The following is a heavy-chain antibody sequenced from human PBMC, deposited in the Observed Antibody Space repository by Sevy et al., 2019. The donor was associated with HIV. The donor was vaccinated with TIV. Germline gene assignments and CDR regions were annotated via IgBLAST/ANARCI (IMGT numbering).Heavy chain of an antibody. J-gene: IGHJ6*02. D-gene: IGHD3-10*01. CDR1: GFTFGSYD. CDR3: AKDAFEVRGVLSSRGMPTYYHAMNL. Sequence: GGSLRLSCAASGFTFGSYDMYWVRQTPGKGLEWVALISFYGSNKEYADSLKGRFTIARDNSKNTVYLQMGSLKPEDTAVYYCAKDAFEVRGVLSSRGMPTYYHAMNLWGQGTTLTVSS. CDR2: ISFYGSNK. V-gene: IGHV3-30*18.